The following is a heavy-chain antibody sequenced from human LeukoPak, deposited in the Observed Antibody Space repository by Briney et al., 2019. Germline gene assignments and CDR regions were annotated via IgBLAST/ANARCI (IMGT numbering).Heavy chain of an antibody. CDR2: IYYSGTT. Sequence: SETLSLTCTVSAGSISSYYWSWIRQPPGKGLEWIGYIYYSGTTNYNPSLKSRVTISVDTSKNQLSLKLNSVTAADTAVYYCAGSHRSGWFVFDYWGQGTLVTVSS. J-gene: IGHJ4*02. CDR3: AGSHRSGWFVFDY. D-gene: IGHD6-19*01. V-gene: IGHV4-59*01. CDR1: AGSISSYY.